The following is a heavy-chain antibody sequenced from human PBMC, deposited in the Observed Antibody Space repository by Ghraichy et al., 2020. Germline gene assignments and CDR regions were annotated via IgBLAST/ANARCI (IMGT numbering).Heavy chain of an antibody. CDR3: TTIATPVPPVYGDVDY. D-gene: IGHD4-17*01. J-gene: IGHJ4*02. CDR1: GFTFSNAW. V-gene: IGHV3-15*01. Sequence: GGSLRLSCAASGFTFSNAWMSWVRQAPGKGLEWVDRIKSKTDGGTTDYAAPVKGRFTISRDDSKNTLYLQMNSLKTEDTAVYYCTTIATPVPPVYGDVDYWGQGTLVTVSS. CDR2: IKSKTDGGTT.